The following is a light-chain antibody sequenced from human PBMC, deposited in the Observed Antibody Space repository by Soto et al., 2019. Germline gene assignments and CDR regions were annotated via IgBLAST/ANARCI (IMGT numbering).Light chain of an antibody. V-gene: IGKV3-11*01. CDR3: QQRSNWPPIT. CDR2: DAS. J-gene: IGKJ5*01. Sequence: EIVLPQSPATLSLSPGERATLSCRASQSVSSYLAWYQQKPGQAPRLLIYDASNRATGIPARFSCSGSGTDFTLTISSLEPEDFAVYYCQQRSNWPPITVGQGTRLEIK. CDR1: QSVSSY.